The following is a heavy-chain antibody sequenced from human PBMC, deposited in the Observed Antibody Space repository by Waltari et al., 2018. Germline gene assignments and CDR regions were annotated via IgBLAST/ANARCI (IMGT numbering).Heavy chain of an antibody. CDR3: AESGKAPQFFDY. D-gene: IGHD3-10*01. J-gene: IGHJ4*02. CDR2: VSGRGCST. Sequence: EVQLLESGGGLVQPGGSLGLSCAASGFTFSSYAMSWVRQGPGKGLEWVSAVSGRGCSTDYADSLTGRLTISRDNSKNTLYLQMNSLRAEDTAVYYCAESGKAPQFFDYWGQGTLVTVSS. CDR1: GFTFSSYA. V-gene: IGHV3-23*01.